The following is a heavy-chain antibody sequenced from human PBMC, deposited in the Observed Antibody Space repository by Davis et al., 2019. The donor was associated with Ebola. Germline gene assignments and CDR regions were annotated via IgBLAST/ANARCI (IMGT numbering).Heavy chain of an antibody. Sequence: GESLKISCAASGFTFSSYAMNWVRQAPGKGLEWVSGINDSGGSTHYADSVKGRFTMSRDNSENTIYLQMSGLRAEDTAVYYCAGGLKGGLFDYWGQGTLVTVSS. D-gene: IGHD2-15*01. V-gene: IGHV3-23*01. CDR2: INDSGGST. J-gene: IGHJ4*02. CDR1: GFTFSSYA. CDR3: AGGLKGGLFDY.